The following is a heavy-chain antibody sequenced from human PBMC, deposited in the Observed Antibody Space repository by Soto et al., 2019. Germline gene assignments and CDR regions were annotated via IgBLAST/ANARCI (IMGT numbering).Heavy chain of an antibody. CDR1: GFTFNNYA. V-gene: IGHV3-23*01. CDR3: AKDSGDVDTAMDYFDY. J-gene: IGHJ4*02. CDR2: ISGSASST. D-gene: IGHD5-18*01. Sequence: QPGGSLRLSCAASGFTFNNYAMSWVRQAPGKGLEWVSGISGSASSTHYADSVKGRFTISRDNSKNTLYLQMSSLRAEDTAVYYCAKDSGDVDTAMDYFDYWGQGTLVTVSS.